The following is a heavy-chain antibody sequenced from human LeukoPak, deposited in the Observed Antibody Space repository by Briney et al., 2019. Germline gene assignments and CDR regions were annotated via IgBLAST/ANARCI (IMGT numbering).Heavy chain of an antibody. V-gene: IGHV3-30-3*01. Sequence: GGSLRLSCAASGFTFSSYAMHWVRQAPGKGLEGVAVISYDGSNKYYADSVKGRFTISRDNSKNTLYLQMNSLRAEDTAVYYCARDRSYGTRVDYWGQGTLVTVSS. J-gene: IGHJ4*02. D-gene: IGHD5-18*01. CDR1: GFTFSSYA. CDR2: ISYDGSNK. CDR3: ARDRSYGTRVDY.